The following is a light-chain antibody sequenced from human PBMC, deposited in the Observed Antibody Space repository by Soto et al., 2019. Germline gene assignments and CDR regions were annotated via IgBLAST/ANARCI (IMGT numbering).Light chain of an antibody. J-gene: IGLJ1*01. CDR1: SSDVGGYNY. Sequence: QSALTQPASVSGSPGQSITISCIGTSSDVGGYNYVSWYQQHPGKAPKLMIYEVSHWPSGASNRFSGSKSGNTASLTISGLQAEDEADYYCSSYTSSNTLGFGTGTKLTVL. V-gene: IGLV2-14*01. CDR2: EVS. CDR3: SSYTSSNTLG.